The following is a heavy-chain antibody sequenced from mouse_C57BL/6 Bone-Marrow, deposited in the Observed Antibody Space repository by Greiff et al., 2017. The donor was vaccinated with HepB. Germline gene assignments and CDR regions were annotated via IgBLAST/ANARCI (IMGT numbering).Heavy chain of an antibody. D-gene: IGHD1-1*01. CDR2: ISSGSSTI. J-gene: IGHJ4*01. CDR1: GFTFSDYG. V-gene: IGHV5-17*01. CDR3: ARLLRYQLRGWAMDY. Sequence: EVQLMESGGGLVKPGGSLKLSCAASGFTFSDYGMHWVRQAPEKGLEWVAYISSGSSTIYYADTVKGRFTISRDNAKNTLFLQMTSLRSEDTAMYYCARLLRYQLRGWAMDYWGQGTSVTVSS.